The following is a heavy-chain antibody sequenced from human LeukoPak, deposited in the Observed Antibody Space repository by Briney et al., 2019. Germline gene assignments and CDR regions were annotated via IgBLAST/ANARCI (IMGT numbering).Heavy chain of an antibody. CDR1: GYTFTGYY. CDR2: INPNSGGT. CDR3: ARVSTTVTTVDY. V-gene: IGHV1-2*02. J-gene: IGHJ4*02. D-gene: IGHD4-17*01. Sequence: ASVKLSCKASGYTFTGYYMHWVRQATGQALEWMGWINPNSGGTNYAQKFQGRVTMTRDTSISTAYMELSRLRSDDTAVYYCARVSTTVTTVDYWGQGTLVTVSS.